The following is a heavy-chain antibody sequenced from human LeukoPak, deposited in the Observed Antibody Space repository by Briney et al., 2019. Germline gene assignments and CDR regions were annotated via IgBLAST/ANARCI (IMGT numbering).Heavy chain of an antibody. J-gene: IGHJ4*02. V-gene: IGHV1-3*03. CDR3: ASGSYDTLDY. CDR1: GGTFSSYA. D-gene: IGHD1-26*01. Sequence: GASVKVSCKASGGTFSSYAISWVRQAPGQRLEWMGWINAGNGNTKYSQEFQGRVTITRDTSASTAYMELSSLRSEDMAVYYCASGSYDTLDYWGQGTLVTVSS. CDR2: INAGNGNT.